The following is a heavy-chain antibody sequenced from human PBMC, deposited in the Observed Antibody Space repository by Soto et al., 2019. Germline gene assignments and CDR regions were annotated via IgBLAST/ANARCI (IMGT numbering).Heavy chain of an antibody. CDR1: GFTFNTYV. D-gene: IGHD3-22*01. CDR3: AKDLNPYDSSGFFDY. J-gene: IGHJ4*02. V-gene: IGHV3-23*01. CDR2: ISASGDTT. Sequence: GXSLRLSCAASGFTFNTYVMSWVRQAPEKGLEWVSAISASGDTTYYADSVRDRFSTSRDNSKSTLFLQMNSLRAEDTAVYYCAKDLNPYDSSGFFDYWGQGTLVTVSS.